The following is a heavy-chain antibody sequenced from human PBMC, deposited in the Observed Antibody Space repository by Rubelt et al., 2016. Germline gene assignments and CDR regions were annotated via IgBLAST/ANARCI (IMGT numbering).Heavy chain of an antibody. J-gene: IGHJ2*01. CDR2: ISAYNGNT. V-gene: IGHV1-18*01. D-gene: IGHD6-6*01. CDR1: GYTFTSYG. Sequence: QVQLVQSGAEVKKPGASVKVSCKASGYTFTSYGISWVRQAPGQGLEWMGWISAYNGNTKYAQKLQGRVTMTTDTATSTAYMELRSLRSDDTAVYYCARDRIRIAARQGWYFDLWGRGTLVTVSS. CDR3: ARDRIRIAARQGWYFDL.